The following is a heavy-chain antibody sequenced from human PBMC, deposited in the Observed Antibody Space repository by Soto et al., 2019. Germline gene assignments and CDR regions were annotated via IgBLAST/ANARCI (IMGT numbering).Heavy chain of an antibody. CDR1: SGSLSSSNW. Sequence: QVQLQESGPGLVKPSGTLSLTCAVSSGSLSSSNWWSWVRQPPGKGLEWIGEIYHSGSTNYNPSLKSRVTISVDKSKNQFSLKLSSVTAADTAVYYCARGSMVRGVIITHYYMDVWGKGTTVTVSS. D-gene: IGHD3-10*01. J-gene: IGHJ6*03. V-gene: IGHV4-4*02. CDR2: IYHSGST. CDR3: ARGSMVRGVIITHYYMDV.